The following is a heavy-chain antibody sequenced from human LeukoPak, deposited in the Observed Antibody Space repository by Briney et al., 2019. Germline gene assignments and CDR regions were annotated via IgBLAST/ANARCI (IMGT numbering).Heavy chain of an antibody. D-gene: IGHD2/OR15-2a*01. CDR3: ARRNTADASIDF. V-gene: IGHV4-59*08. CDR2: IFYSGGT. Sequence: SETLSLTCTVSGGSMSGHWWSWIRQSPGKGLEWIGDIFYSGGTNHNSPLKSRLTMSLDTSKNQFSLKLSSVTAADTAMYYCARRNTADASIDFWGQGILVIASS. J-gene: IGHJ4*02. CDR1: GGSMSGHW.